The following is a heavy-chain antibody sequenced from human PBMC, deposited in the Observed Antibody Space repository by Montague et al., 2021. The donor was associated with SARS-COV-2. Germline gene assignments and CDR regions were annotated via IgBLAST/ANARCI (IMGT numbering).Heavy chain of an antibody. D-gene: IGHD2-2*01. V-gene: IGHV4-59*01. J-gene: IGHJ5*02. CDR3: AREKVYCSSTSCYESWFDP. CDR2: IYYSGST. Sequence: SETLSLTCAIYGGSFSGYYWSWIRQPPGKGLEWIGCIYYSGSTNYNPSLKSRVTISVDTSKNQFSLKLSSVTAADTAVYYCAREKVYCSSTSCYESWFDPWGQGTLVTVSS. CDR1: GGSFSGYY.